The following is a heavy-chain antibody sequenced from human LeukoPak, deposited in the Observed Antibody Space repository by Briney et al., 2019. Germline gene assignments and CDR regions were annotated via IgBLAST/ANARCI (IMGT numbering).Heavy chain of an antibody. CDR2: ISSSSSYI. CDR1: GFTFSSYS. Sequence: GGSLRLSCAASGFTFSSYSMNWVRQAPGKGLEWVSSISSSSSYIYYADSVKGRFTISRDNAKNSLYLQMNSLRAEDTAVYYCAREGGYYDSSGREFDYWGQGTLVTVSS. V-gene: IGHV3-21*01. D-gene: IGHD3-22*01. CDR3: AREGGYYDSSGREFDY. J-gene: IGHJ4*02.